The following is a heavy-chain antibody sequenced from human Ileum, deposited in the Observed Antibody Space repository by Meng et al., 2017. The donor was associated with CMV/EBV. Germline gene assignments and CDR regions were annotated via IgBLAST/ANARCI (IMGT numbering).Heavy chain of an antibody. Sequence: SGPTLVKPTETLTLTCSFSGFSLSTDPMCVTWVRQPPGKALEWLALIDWDDGRYYTPSLKTRLTISKGTSADQVVLTMTNMDPDDTATYFCARARRIGFNAVDAIDKWGQGTVVTVSS. CDR2: IDWDDGR. V-gene: IGHV2-70*18. J-gene: IGHJ3*02. CDR1: GFSLSTDPMC. CDR3: ARARRIGFNAVDAIDK. D-gene: IGHD5-24*01.